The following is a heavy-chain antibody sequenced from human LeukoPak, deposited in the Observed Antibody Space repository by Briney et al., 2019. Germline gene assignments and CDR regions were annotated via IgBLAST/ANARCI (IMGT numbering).Heavy chain of an antibody. CDR1: GGSISSSSYY. CDR2: IYYSGSA. D-gene: IGHD1-1*01. J-gene: IGHJ4*02. V-gene: IGHV4-39*01. CDR3: ARQAWNYFDY. Sequence: SETLSLTCTISGGSISSSSYYWGWIRQPPGKGLEWIGTIYYSGSAYYNPSLKSRVTISVDTSKSQFSLKLSSVTAADTAVYYCARQAWNYFDYWGQGTLVTVSS.